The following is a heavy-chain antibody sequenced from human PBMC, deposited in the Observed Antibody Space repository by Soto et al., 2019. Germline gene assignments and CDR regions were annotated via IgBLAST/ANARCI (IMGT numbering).Heavy chain of an antibody. J-gene: IGHJ5*02. CDR2: ISGGGIST. CDR1: GFTFSNYA. CDR3: ARDAISMVRGTNNWFDP. D-gene: IGHD3-10*01. V-gene: IGHV3-23*01. Sequence: EVQLLESGGGLVQPAGSLTLSCAASGFTFSNYAMSWVRQAPGKVLEWVSAISGGGISTYYADSVRGRFTISRDNSRNTLYLRMNRLRAEDTAVYYCARDAISMVRGTNNWFDPWGQGTVVNVSS.